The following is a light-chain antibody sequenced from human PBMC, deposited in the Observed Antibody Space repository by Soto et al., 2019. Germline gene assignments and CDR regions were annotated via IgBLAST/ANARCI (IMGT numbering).Light chain of an antibody. CDR3: QQYGTSPRG. CDR1: QSVSSSY. Sequence: EIVLTQSPGTLSLSPGERATLSCRASQSVSSSYLAWYQQRPGQAPRLLIYGASSRATGIPDRFSGSGSGTDFTLTSSRLEPEDCAVYYCQQYGTSPRGFGQGTKVESK. J-gene: IGKJ1*01. V-gene: IGKV3-20*01. CDR2: GAS.